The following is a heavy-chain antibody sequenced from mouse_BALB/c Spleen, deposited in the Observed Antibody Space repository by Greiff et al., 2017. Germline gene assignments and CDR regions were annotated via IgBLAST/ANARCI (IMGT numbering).Heavy chain of an antibody. CDR2: IDPENGNT. V-gene: IGHV14-1*02. D-gene: IGHD2-10*01. CDR3: ARWPYSGYYAMDY. CDR1: GFNIKDYY. J-gene: IGHJ4*01. Sequence: EVQLQQSGAELVRPGALVKLSCKASGFNIKDYYMHWVKQRPEQGLEWIGWIDPENGNTIYDPKFQGKASITADTSSNTAYLQLSSLTSEDTAVYYCARWPYSGYYAMDYWGQGTSVTVSS.